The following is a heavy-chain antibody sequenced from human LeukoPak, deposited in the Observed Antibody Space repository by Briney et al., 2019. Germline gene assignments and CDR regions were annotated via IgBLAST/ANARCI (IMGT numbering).Heavy chain of an antibody. CDR3: AKESGYNSGYCSS. Sequence: GGSLRLSCAASGFTFSSYAMSWVRQAPGKGLEWVSVVSGSGGSTYYADSVKGRFTISRDNSKNTLYLQMNSLRAEDTAVYYCAKESGYNSGYCSSWGQGTLVTVSS. D-gene: IGHD2-2*03. J-gene: IGHJ5*02. CDR2: VSGSGGST. V-gene: IGHV3-23*01. CDR1: GFTFSSYA.